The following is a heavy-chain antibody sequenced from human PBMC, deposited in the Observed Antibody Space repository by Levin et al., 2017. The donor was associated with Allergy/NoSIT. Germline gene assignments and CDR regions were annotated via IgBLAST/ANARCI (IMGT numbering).Heavy chain of an antibody. D-gene: IGHD4-17*01. V-gene: IGHV4-34*01. CDR1: GGSFSGYY. J-gene: IGHJ4*02. Sequence: SQTLSLTCAVYGGSFSGYYWSWIRQPPGKGLEWIGEINHSGSTNYNPSLKSRVTISVDTSKNQFSLKLSSVTAADTAVYYCARASVDDYGDKDVSDYWGQGTLVTVSS. CDR2: INHSGST. CDR3: ARASVDDYGDKDVSDY.